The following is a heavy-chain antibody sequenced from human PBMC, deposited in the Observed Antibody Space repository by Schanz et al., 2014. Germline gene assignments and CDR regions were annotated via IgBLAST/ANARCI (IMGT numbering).Heavy chain of an antibody. J-gene: IGHJ4*02. CDR2: ISYDGSSK. V-gene: IGHV3-33*08. Sequence: VQLVESGGGVVRPGGSLRLSCAASGFGFDDYAMSWVRQAPGKGLEWVALISYDGSSKNHADSVKGRFTISRDNSKNTLFLQMSSLRAEDTAVYYCARDGDFDYWGQGTLVTVSS. CDR3: ARDGDFDY. CDR1: GFGFDDYA.